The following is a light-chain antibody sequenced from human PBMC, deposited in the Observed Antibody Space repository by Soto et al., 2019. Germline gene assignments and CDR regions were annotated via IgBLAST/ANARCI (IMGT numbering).Light chain of an antibody. J-gene: IGKJ1*01. Sequence: EIVLTQSPATLSGSPGERATLSCRASQSVSSYLAWYQQKPGQAPRLLIYDASSRATGIPARFSGSGSGAEFTLTISNLQPDDFATYFCQQYNNYPRTFGQGTKVDI. V-gene: IGKV3-15*01. CDR2: DAS. CDR1: QSVSSY. CDR3: QQYNNYPRT.